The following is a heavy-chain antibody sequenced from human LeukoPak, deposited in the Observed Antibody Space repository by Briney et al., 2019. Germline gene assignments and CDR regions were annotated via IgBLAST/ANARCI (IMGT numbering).Heavy chain of an antibody. CDR3: ARSLRVRGVPDYMDV. V-gene: IGHV3-53*01. Sequence: GGSLRLSCAASGFTVSSNYMTWVRQAPGKGLEWVSVIHKNAITYYADTVKGRFTISRDNSKNMLYLQMNSLRAEDTAVYYCARSLRVRGVPDYMDVWGKGTTVIISS. J-gene: IGHJ6*03. CDR1: GFTVSSNY. CDR2: IHKNAIT. D-gene: IGHD3-10*02.